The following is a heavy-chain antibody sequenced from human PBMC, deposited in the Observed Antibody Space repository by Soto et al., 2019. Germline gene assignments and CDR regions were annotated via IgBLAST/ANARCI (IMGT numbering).Heavy chain of an antibody. CDR3: ARERDVDTAMVHLWFDY. CDR1: GFNFSSYA. CDR2: ISYDGSNK. D-gene: IGHD5-18*01. V-gene: IGHV3-30-3*01. J-gene: IGHJ4*02. Sequence: QVQLVESGGGVVQPGRSLRLSCAASGFNFSSYAMHWVRQAPGKGLEWVAVISYDGSNKYYADSVKGRFTISRDNSKNTLYLQMNSLRAEDTAVYYCARERDVDTAMVHLWFDYWGQGTLVTVSS.